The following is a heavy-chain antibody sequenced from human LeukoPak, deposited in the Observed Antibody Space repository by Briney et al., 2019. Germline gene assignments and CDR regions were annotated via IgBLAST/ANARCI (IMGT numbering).Heavy chain of an antibody. CDR2: IIPISGTA. V-gene: IGHV1-69*05. D-gene: IGHD2-2*02. CDR3: ASLEPAAIGSFWFDP. Sequence: SVKVSCKASGGTFSSYAISWVRQAPGQGLEWMGGIIPISGTANYAQKFQGRVTITTDESTSTAYMELSSLRSEDTAVYYCASLEPAAIGSFWFDPWGQGTLVTVSS. J-gene: IGHJ5*02. CDR1: GGTFSSYA.